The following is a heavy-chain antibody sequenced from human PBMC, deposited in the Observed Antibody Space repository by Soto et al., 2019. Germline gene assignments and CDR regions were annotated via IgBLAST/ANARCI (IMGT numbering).Heavy chain of an antibody. J-gene: IGHJ4*02. CDR2: ISYCGRN. Sequence: QVQLQESGPGLVKPSQPLSLTCTVSGGSINSGGYCWSWIRQHPGKGLEWIGCISYCGRNSYNASPMSRVTISGDTSKNQCSLKLSAVTAAYTAGYYCSRGILVWGQGTLITVSS. D-gene: IGHD5-18*01. V-gene: IGHV4-31*03. CDR3: SRGILV. CDR1: GGSINSGGYC.